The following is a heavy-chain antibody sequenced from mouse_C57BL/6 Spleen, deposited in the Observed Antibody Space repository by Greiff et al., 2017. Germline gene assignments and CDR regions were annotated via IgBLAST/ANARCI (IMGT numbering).Heavy chain of an antibody. D-gene: IGHD2-5*01. V-gene: IGHV3-6*01. CDR1: GYSITSGYY. CDR2: ISYDGSN. Sequence: EVKLQESGPGLVKPSQSLSLTCSVTGYSITSGYYWNWIRQFPGNKLEWMGYISYDGSNNYNPSLKNRITITRDTSKNQFFLKLNSVTTEDTDTYDGARDFSNFPWFAYWGQGTLVTVSA. CDR3: ARDFSNFPWFAY. J-gene: IGHJ3*01.